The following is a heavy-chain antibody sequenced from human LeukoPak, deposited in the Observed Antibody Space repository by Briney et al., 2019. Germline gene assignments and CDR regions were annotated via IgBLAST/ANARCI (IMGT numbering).Heavy chain of an antibody. V-gene: IGHV1-69*13. CDR3: AVGEASIAARPNWFDP. Sequence: ASVKVSCKASGGTFSSYAISWVRQAPGQGLEWMGGIIPIFGTANYAQKFQGRVTITADESTSTAYMELSSLRSEDTAVYYCAVGEASIAARPNWFDPWGQGTLVTVSS. CDR2: IIPIFGTA. D-gene: IGHD6-6*01. CDR1: GGTFSSYA. J-gene: IGHJ5*02.